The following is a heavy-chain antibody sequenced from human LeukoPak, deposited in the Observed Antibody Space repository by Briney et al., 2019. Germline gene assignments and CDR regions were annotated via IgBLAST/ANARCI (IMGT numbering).Heavy chain of an antibody. CDR1: GFTFGSYA. V-gene: IGHV3-23*01. Sequence: GGSLRLSCAASGFTFGSYAMIRVRQAPGKGLEWVSGISGTGGSTDYADSVKGRFTISRDTSKNTLYLQMNSLRAEDAAVYYCAKGTYIILRGASFDYWGQGTLVTVSS. J-gene: IGHJ4*02. CDR2: ISGTGGST. CDR3: AKGTYIILRGASFDY. D-gene: IGHD3-3*02.